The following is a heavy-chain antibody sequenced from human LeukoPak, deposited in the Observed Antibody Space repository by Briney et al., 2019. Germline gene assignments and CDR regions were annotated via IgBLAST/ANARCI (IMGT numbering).Heavy chain of an antibody. CDR2: IIPIFGTA. D-gene: IGHD3-9*01. V-gene: IGHV1-69*01. J-gene: IGHJ4*02. CDR1: GGTFSSYA. CDR3: AREVNPRYDILTGYPLDY. Sequence: SVKVPCKASGGTFSSYAISWVRQAPGQGLGWMGGIIPIFGTANYAQKFQGRVTITADESTSAAYMELSSLRSEDTAVYYCAREVNPRYDILTGYPLDYWGQGTLVTVSS.